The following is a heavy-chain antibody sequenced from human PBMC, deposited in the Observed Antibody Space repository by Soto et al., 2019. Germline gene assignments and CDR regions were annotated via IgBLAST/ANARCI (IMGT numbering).Heavy chain of an antibody. CDR1: GFTFSSYA. Sequence: PGVSLRLSCAASGFTFSSYAMSWVRRAPGKGLEWVSAISGSGGSTYYADSVKGRFTISRDNSKNTLYLQMNSLRAEDTAVYYCAKDRSYDSSGYYERWGQGTLVTVSS. V-gene: IGHV3-23*01. CDR2: ISGSGGST. CDR3: AKDRSYDSSGYYER. D-gene: IGHD3-22*01. J-gene: IGHJ4*02.